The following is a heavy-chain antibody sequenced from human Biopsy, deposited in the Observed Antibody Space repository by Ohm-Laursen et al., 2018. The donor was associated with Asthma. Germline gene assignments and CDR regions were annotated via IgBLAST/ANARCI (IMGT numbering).Heavy chain of an antibody. CDR2: INPNSGGT. Sequence: GSSVKVSCKASGYTFIGCHIHWMRQAPGQGFEWMGRINPNSGGTNYAQKFQGRVTMTRDTSISTAYMEVSRLRSDDTAVYYCARGQKSAGDRWFDPWGQGTLVTVSS. J-gene: IGHJ5*02. CDR1: GYTFIGCH. V-gene: IGHV1-2*06. CDR3: ARGQKSAGDRWFDP. D-gene: IGHD6-13*01.